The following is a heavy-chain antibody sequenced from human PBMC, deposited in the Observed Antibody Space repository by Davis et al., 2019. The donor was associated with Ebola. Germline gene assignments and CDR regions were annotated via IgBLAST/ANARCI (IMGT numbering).Heavy chain of an antibody. D-gene: IGHD2-15*01. CDR2: IIPVFRTA. J-gene: IGHJ4*02. V-gene: IGHV1-69*13. CDR3: AHLGPQRYCSGGGCHGYLDY. CDR1: GGTFSSYS. Sequence: SVKVSCKASGGTFSSYSISWVRQAPGQGLEWMGGIIPVFRTANYAQNFQGRVTITADESTRTAYMELNGLRSEDTAVYYCAHLGPQRYCSGGGCHGYLDYWGQGTLVTVSS.